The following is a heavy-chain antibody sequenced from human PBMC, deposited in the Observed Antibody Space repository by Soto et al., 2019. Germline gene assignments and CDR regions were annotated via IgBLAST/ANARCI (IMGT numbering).Heavy chain of an antibody. V-gene: IGHV5-10-1*01. CDR3: ATTGVGSSGPYYYYGMDV. D-gene: IGHD3-22*01. J-gene: IGHJ6*02. Sequence: PGESLKISCKVSGYSFTSYWISWVRQMPGKGLEWMGRIDPSDSYTNYSPSFQGHVTISADKSISTAYLQWSSLKASDTAMYYCATTGVGSSGPYYYYGMDVWGQGTTVTVSS. CDR1: GYSFTSYW. CDR2: IDPSDSYT.